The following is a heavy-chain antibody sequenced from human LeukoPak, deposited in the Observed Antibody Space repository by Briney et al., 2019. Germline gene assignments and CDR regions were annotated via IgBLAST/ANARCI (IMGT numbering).Heavy chain of an antibody. CDR1: GYTFTGYY. D-gene: IGHD5-18*01. J-gene: IGHJ4*02. V-gene: IGHV1-2*02. CDR2: INPNSGGT. CDR3: ARSRGYHYYFDY. Sequence: ASVKVSCKASGYTFTGYYMHWVRQAPGQGLEWMGWINPNSGGTNYAQKFQGRVTTTRDTSISTAYMELSRLRSDDTAVYYCARSRGYHYYFDYWGQGTLVTVSS.